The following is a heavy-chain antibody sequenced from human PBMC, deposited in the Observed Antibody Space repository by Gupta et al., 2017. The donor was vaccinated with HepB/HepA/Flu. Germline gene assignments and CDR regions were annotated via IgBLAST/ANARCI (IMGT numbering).Heavy chain of an antibody. V-gene: IGHV3-7*01. D-gene: IGHD2-21*02. CDR3: ARPPRDCGGDCYSWYFDL. CDR2: IKQDGNEK. Sequence: EVQLVESGGGLVQPGGSLRLSCAASGFTFSSYWMSWVHQAPGKGLEWVANIKQDGNEKYYVDSVKGRFTISRDNAKNSLYLQMNSLRGEDTAVYYCARPPRDCGGDCYSWYFDLWGRGTLVTVSS. J-gene: IGHJ2*01. CDR1: GFTFSSYW.